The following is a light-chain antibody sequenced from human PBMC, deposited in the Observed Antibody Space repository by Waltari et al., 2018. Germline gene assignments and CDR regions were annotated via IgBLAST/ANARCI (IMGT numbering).Light chain of an antibody. CDR2: CVS. CDR3: QHSDT. J-gene: IGKJ2*01. V-gene: IGKV3-15*01. Sequence: EIVMTQSTGTLSVSPGAKATLSCRASQSVSSNLAWYQQKPGQSPRLLIYCVSTSATGIPARFSGSGSGTDFTLTISSLQSEDFAVYYCQHSDTFGQGTKLEIK. CDR1: QSVSSN.